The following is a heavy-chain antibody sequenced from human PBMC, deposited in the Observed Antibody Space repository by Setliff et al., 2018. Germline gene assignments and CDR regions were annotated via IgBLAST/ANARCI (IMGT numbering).Heavy chain of an antibody. Sequence: ASVKVSCKASGGTFNTYGISWVRLAPGQGLEWMGRVIPLFGTTNYAQKFQDRVAISADESTSTAYTELRSLRSEDTAIYYCARDTHINYNNPQVGWFDPWGQGTQVTVSS. CDR1: GGTFNTYG. CDR2: VIPLFGTT. J-gene: IGHJ5*02. CDR3: ARDTHINYNNPQVGWFDP. D-gene: IGHD4-4*01. V-gene: IGHV1-69*13.